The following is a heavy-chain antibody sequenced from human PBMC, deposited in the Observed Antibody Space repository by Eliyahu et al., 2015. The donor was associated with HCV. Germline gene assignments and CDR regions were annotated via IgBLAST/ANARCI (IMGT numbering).Heavy chain of an antibody. J-gene: IGHJ5*01. V-gene: IGHV3-20*03. CDR1: D. CDR3: ARGGYTFYS. CDR2: VNWNGDKI. D-gene: IGHD5-24*01. Sequence: DMTWVRQSPGKGLEWVSGVNWNGDKIDYADSVRGRFTASRDNAKNSLFLQMNSLGADDTGFYYCARGGYTFYSWGLGTLVTVSS.